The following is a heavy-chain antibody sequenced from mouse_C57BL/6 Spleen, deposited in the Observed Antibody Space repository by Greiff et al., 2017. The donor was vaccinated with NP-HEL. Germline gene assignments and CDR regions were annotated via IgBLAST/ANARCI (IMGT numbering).Heavy chain of an antibody. J-gene: IGHJ1*03. D-gene: IGHD2-1*01. CDR1: GYTFTSYW. CDR2: IDPSDSYT. V-gene: IGHV1-69*01. CDR3: ATIYYGYFDV. Sequence: VQLQQPGAELVMPGASVKLSCKASGYTFTSYWMHWVKQRPGQGLEWIGEIDPSDSYTNYNQKFKGKSTLTVDKSSSTAYMQLSSLTSEDSAVYYCATIYYGYFDVWGTGTTVTVSS.